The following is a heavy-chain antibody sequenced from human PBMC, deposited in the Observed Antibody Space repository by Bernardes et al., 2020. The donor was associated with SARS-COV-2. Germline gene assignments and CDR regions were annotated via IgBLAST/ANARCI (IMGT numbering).Heavy chain of an antibody. J-gene: IGHJ4*02. CDR2: ISNDGDLT. CDR3: VKITVNGGSIDS. D-gene: IGHD3-10*01. CDR1: GFTFSTYA. V-gene: IGHV3-64D*06. Sequence: GGSLRLSRSASGFTFSTYAMHWVRQAPGKGLEYVSAISNDGDLTFYTDSVKGRFTISRDNSKNTLSLQMSSLRAEDSAVYYCVKITVNGGSIDSWGQGTLVTVSS.